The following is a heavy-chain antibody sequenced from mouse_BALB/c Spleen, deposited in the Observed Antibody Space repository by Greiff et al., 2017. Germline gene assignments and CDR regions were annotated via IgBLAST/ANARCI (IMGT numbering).Heavy chain of an antibody. CDR1: GFTFSSYA. Sequence: EVMLVESGGGLVKPGGSLKLSCAASGFTFSSYAMSWVRQTPEKRLEWVASISSGGSTYYPDSVKGRFTISRDNARNILYLQMSSLRSEDTAMYYCARREGYGYDYWGQGTTLTVSS. D-gene: IGHD2-2*01. CDR2: ISSGGST. V-gene: IGHV5-6-5*01. J-gene: IGHJ2*01. CDR3: ARREGYGYDY.